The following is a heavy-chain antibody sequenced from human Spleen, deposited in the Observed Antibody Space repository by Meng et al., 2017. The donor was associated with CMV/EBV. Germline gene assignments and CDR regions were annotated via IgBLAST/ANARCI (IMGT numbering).Heavy chain of an antibody. D-gene: IGHD3-3*01. V-gene: IGHV4-39*07. CDR2: IYYSGST. CDR1: GGSISSSSYY. CDR3: ANYDFWSGYYKDY. J-gene: IGHJ4*02. Sequence: GSLRLSCTVSGGSISSSSYYGGWIRQPPGKGLEWIGSIYYSGSTYYNPSLKSRVTISVDTSKNQFSLKLSSVTAADTAVYYCANYDFWSGYYKDYWGQGTLVTVSS.